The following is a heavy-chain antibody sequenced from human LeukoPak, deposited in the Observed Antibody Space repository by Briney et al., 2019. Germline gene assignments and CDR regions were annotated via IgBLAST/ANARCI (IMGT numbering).Heavy chain of an antibody. J-gene: IGHJ4*02. V-gene: IGHV4-4*07. CDR1: GGSITGYY. Sequence: PSETLSLTYTVSGGSITGYYWNWLRQPAGQGLEWLGRVYSSGVGNYNPSLMSRVTMSVDTSKNQFSLKLTSLTAADTAVYYCAREEFLHEIDSSGYFVYWGQGTLVTVSS. CDR2: VYSSGVG. CDR3: AREEFLHEIDSSGYFVY. D-gene: IGHD3-22*01.